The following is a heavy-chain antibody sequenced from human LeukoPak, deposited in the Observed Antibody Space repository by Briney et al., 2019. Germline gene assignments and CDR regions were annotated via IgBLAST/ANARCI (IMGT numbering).Heavy chain of an antibody. CDR3: ARAQYDYVWGSYLEFDY. D-gene: IGHD3-16*02. Sequence: PSETLSLTCTVSGGSISSGDYYWSWIRQPPGKGLEWIGYIYYSGSTYYNPSLKSRVTISVDTSKNQFSLKLSSVTAADTAVYYCARAQYDYVWGSYLEFDYWGQGTLVTVSS. J-gene: IGHJ4*02. V-gene: IGHV4-30-4*01. CDR1: GGSISSGDYY. CDR2: IYYSGST.